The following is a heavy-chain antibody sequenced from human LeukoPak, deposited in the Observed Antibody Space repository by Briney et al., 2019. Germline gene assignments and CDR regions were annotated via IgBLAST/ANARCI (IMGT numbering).Heavy chain of an antibody. D-gene: IGHD3-10*01. V-gene: IGHV7-4-1*01. CDR2: INTKTGNP. J-gene: IGHJ6*03. CDR1: LYTVTSYA. CDR3: ARSGGSGSFFAPSSYYCMDV. Sequence: GASVRVSGKASLYTVTSYAMIWGRLAPGQGGEGRGWINTKTGNPTDAQVFPGRFVFSLDTSCSTAYLQIRSLKAEDTAVYYCARSGGSGSFFAPSSYYCMDVCGKATTVTV.